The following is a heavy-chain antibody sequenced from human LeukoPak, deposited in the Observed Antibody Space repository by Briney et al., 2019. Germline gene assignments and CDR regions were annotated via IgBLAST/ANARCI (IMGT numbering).Heavy chain of an antibody. D-gene: IGHD2-2*01. CDR1: GYIFTCYY. CDR3: AREVVPAAMLDY. Sequence: ASVKVSCKASGYIFTCYYMHWVRQAPGQGLEWMGIINPSGGSTSYAQKFQGRVTMTRDTSTSTVYMELSSLRSEDTAVYYCAREVVPAAMLDYWGQGTLVTVSS. V-gene: IGHV1-46*01. CDR2: INPSGGST. J-gene: IGHJ4*02.